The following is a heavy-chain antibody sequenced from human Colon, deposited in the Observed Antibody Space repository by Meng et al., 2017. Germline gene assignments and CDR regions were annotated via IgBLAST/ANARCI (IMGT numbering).Heavy chain of an antibody. CDR2: VDYSGST. V-gene: IGHV4-61*01. J-gene: IGHJ4*02. CDR3: AGGPWEFDY. Sequence: HGQLQESGPGLLRPSETLSLPVTVSGASVSSGNHYWRWIRQPPGKGLEYIAYVDYSGSTNYNPSLTSRVTMSVDTSKKQLSLKLSSVTAADTAVYYCAGGPWEFDYWGQGTLVTVSS. D-gene: IGHD1-26*01. CDR1: GASVSSGNHY.